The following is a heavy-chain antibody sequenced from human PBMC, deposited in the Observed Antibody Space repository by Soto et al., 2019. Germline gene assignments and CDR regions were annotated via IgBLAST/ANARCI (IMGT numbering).Heavy chain of an antibody. CDR1: GGSIGSYY. Sequence: ASETLSLTCTVSGGSIGSYYWSWIRQPPGKGLEWIGYIYYSGSTNYNPSLKSRVTISVDTSKNQFSLKLSSVTAADTAVYYCARVGSSGYYSLFDYWGQGTLVTVSS. CDR3: ARVGSSGYYSLFDY. J-gene: IGHJ4*02. CDR2: IYYSGST. V-gene: IGHV4-59*01. D-gene: IGHD3-22*01.